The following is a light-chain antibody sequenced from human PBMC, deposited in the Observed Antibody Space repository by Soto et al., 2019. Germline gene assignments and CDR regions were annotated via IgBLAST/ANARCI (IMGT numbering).Light chain of an antibody. V-gene: IGLV2-11*01. CDR3: CSYAGSYTFV. J-gene: IGLJ1*01. Sequence: QPVLTQPRSVSGSPGQSVTISCTGTSSDVGSFDYVSWYQHHPGEAPKLMIYDVSKRPSGVPDRFSGSKSGNTASLTISGLQAEDEADYYCCSYAGSYTFVFGTGTKLTVL. CDR2: DVS. CDR1: SSDVGSFDY.